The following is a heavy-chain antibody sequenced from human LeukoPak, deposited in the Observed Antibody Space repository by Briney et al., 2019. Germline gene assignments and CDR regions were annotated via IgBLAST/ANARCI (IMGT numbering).Heavy chain of an antibody. CDR2: INPNSGDT. CDR1: GYTXTGYY. Sequence: ASVKVSCKASGYTXTGYYLHWVRQAPGQGLEWMGWINPNSGDTKYAQKFQGRVTMTRDTSISTAYMELSRLRSDDTAVYYCAREVGGNIVFDYWGQGTLVTVSS. D-gene: IGHD4-23*01. V-gene: IGHV1-2*02. CDR3: AREVGGNIVFDY. J-gene: IGHJ4*02.